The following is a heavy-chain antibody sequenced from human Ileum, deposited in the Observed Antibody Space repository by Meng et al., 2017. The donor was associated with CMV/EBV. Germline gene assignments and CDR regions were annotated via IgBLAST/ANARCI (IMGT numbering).Heavy chain of an antibody. D-gene: IGHD1-26*01. V-gene: IGHV4-4*07. CDR2: VYSSWST. CDR3: ARSDYSGNYFALDY. Sequence: QRQGSGPGLVKPSETLSLICSVSGGSISGYHWNWIRQSAGKGLEWIGRVYSSWSTNFNPSLKSRLTMSVDTSTNQVSLDLSSVTAADTAVYYCARSDYSGNYFALDYWGPGSLVTVSS. CDR1: GGSISGYH. J-gene: IGHJ4*02.